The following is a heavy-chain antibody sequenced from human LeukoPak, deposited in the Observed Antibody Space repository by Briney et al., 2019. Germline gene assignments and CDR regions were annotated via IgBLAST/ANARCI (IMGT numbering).Heavy chain of an antibody. V-gene: IGHV4-59*01. J-gene: IGHJ4*02. Sequence: PSETLSLTCTVSGGSISRYYWSWIRQPPGKGLEWMGYIYYSGSTNYNPSLKSRVTISVDTSKNQFSLKLSSVTAADTAVYYCARDEIWGQGTPGTVSP. CDR1: GGSISRYY. CDR2: IYYSGST. CDR3: ARDEI.